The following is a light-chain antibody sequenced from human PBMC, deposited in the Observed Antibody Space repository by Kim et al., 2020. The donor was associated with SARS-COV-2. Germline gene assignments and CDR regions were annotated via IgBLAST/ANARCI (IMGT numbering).Light chain of an antibody. CDR3: SSFTTSDAWV. J-gene: IGLJ3*02. V-gene: IGLV2-14*04. Sequence: YNYVSWCQQHPGQAPKLLIFHVNKRPSGVSSRFSGSKSANTASLTISGLQTEDEADYYCSSFTTSDAWVFGGGTKVTVL. CDR2: HVN. CDR1: YNY.